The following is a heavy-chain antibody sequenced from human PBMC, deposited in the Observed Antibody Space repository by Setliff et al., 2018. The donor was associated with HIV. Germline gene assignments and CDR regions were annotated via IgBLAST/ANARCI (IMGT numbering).Heavy chain of an antibody. Sequence: PSETLSLTCAVYGGALSGYSWSWIRQSPGRGLEWIGYILGSGTTNLNPSLWARVTISVDTSKNQFSLKLDSVTAADTAIYYCARVKDPGYIMEYYYGMDVWGQGTTVTVSS. CDR3: ARVKDPGYIMEYYYGMDV. V-gene: IGHV4-34*11. CDR1: GGALSGYS. J-gene: IGHJ6*02. CDR2: ILGSGTT. D-gene: IGHD3-10*01.